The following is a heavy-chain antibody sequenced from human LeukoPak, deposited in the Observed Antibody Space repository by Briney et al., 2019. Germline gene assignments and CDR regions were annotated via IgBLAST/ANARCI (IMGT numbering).Heavy chain of an antibody. CDR3: ARALLGGYSSSWLDY. V-gene: IGHV1-46*01. CDR2: INPSGGST. D-gene: IGHD6-13*01. CDR1: GYTFTSYY. Sequence: ASVKVSCKASGYTFTSYYMHWVRQAPGQGLEWMGIINPSGGSTSYAQKFQGRVTMTRDTSTSTVYMELSSLRSEDTAVYYCARALLGGYSSSWLDYWGQGTLVTVSS. J-gene: IGHJ4*02.